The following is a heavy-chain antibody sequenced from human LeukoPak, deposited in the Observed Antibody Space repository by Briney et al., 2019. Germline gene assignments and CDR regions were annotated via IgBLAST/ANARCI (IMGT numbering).Heavy chain of an antibody. CDR3: ARAPIVVVPARRPTYFDF. J-gene: IGHJ4*02. Sequence: GGSLRLSCSAWGFPFRSYWMRWVGQARGEGVEWVANIRQEEGEKYYVDSVKGRFTISTDNAKTSLYLQMNSLRVEDTAMYYCARAPIVVVPARRPTYFDFWGQGALVTVSS. V-gene: IGHV3-7*01. CDR2: IRQEEGEK. D-gene: IGHD2-2*01. CDR1: GFPFRSYW.